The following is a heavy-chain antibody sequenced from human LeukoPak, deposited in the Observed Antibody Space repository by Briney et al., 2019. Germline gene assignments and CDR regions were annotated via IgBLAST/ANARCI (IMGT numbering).Heavy chain of an antibody. Sequence: GASVKVSCKVSGYTLTELSMHWVRQAPGKGLAWMGGFDPEDGETIYAQKFQGRVTMTEDTSTDTAYMELSSLRSEDTAVYYCATFHRGELLTYFDYWGQGTLVTVSS. J-gene: IGHJ4*02. V-gene: IGHV1-24*01. CDR2: FDPEDGET. CDR3: ATFHRGELLTYFDY. CDR1: GYTLTELS. D-gene: IGHD1-26*01.